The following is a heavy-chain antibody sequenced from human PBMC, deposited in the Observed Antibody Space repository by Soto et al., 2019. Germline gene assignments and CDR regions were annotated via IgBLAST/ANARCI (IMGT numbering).Heavy chain of an antibody. CDR3: ARTGCTNGVCTKIVY. V-gene: IGHV5-51*01. D-gene: IGHD2-8*01. CDR2: IYPGDSDT. CDR1: GYSFTSYW. J-gene: IGHJ4*02. Sequence: GESLKISCKGSGYSFTSYWIGWVRQMPGKGLEWMGIIYPGDSDTRYSPSFQGQVTISADKSISTAYLQWSSLKASDTAMYYCARTGCTNGVCTKIVYWGQGTLVTVSS.